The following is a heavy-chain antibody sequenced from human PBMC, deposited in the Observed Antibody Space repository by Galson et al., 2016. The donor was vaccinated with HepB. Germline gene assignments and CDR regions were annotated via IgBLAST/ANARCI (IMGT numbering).Heavy chain of an antibody. V-gene: IGHV1-8*01. CDR1: GYTFTSYD. J-gene: IGHJ4*02. CDR3: ARTPRGLPSTDY. Sequence: SVKVSCKASGYTFTSYDFNWVRQATGQGLEWMGWLNPNSGNTGIIQKFQGRLTMTRDTSISTAYMELSSLTSEDTAIYFCARTPRGLPSTDYWGQGTLVTVSS. CDR2: LNPNSGNT. D-gene: IGHD1-26*01.